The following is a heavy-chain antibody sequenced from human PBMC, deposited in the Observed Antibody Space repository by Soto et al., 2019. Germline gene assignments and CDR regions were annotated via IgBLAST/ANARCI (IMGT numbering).Heavy chain of an antibody. D-gene: IGHD2-8*02. CDR1: GFTFSSYA. V-gene: IGHV3-23*01. J-gene: IGHJ1*01. CDR2: ISGGGGTT. CDR3: ARGTGPSASGRH. Sequence: GGSLRLSCAASGFTFSSYAINWVRQAPGKGLEWVSGISGGGGTTYYADSVKGRFTISRDNSKNTVYLQMNSLRADDTATYYCARGTGPSASGRHWGQGTLVTVSS.